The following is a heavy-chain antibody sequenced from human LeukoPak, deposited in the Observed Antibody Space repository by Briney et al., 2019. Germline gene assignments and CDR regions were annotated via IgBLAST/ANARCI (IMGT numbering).Heavy chain of an antibody. CDR3: ARDRDTAMGYFDY. D-gene: IGHD5-18*01. V-gene: IGHV4-31*03. CDR1: GGSISIGGYY. J-gene: IGHJ4*02. CDR2: SYYSGST. Sequence: ASETLPLTCTVSGGSISIGGYYWSWIRQHPGQGLEWIGYSYYSGSTYHNPSLKSRVTISVDTSKNQFSLKLSSVTAADTAVYYCARDRDTAMGYFDYWGQGTLVTVSS.